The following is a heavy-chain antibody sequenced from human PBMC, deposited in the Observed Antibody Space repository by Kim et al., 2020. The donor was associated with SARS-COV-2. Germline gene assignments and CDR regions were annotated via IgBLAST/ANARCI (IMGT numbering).Heavy chain of an antibody. D-gene: IGHD6-19*01. CDR3: TTEARIAVADFDY. Sequence: YAAPVKGRFTISRDDSKNTLYLQMNSLKTEDTAVYYCTTEARIAVADFDYWGQGTLVTVSS. V-gene: IGHV3-15*01. J-gene: IGHJ4*02.